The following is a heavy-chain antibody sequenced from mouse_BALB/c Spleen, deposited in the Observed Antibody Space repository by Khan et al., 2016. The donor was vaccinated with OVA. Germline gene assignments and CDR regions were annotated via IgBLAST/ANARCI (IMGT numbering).Heavy chain of an antibody. Sequence: DLVKPGASVKLSCKASGYTFTSYWINWMKQRPGQGLECIGRIAPGSGSTYYNEKFKGTATLTVDTSSSTAYMQFSRLASEDSAVYFCARSNYDGSILYAMDYWGQGTSVTVSS. CDR3: ARSNYDGSILYAMDY. CDR2: IAPGSGST. D-gene: IGHD1-1*01. CDR1: GYTFTSYW. J-gene: IGHJ4*01. V-gene: IGHV1S41*01.